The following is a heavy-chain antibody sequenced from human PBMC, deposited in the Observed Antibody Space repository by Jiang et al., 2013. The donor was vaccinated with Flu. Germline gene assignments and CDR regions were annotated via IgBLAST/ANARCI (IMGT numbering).Heavy chain of an antibody. CDR1: GYTFTSYD. D-gene: IGHD3-22*01. J-gene: IGHJ6*02. CDR2: MNPNSGNT. V-gene: IGHV1-8*01. CDR3: ARSDYYDSSGYLWGYYYYGMDV. Sequence: VKVSCKASGYTFTSYDINWVRQATGQGLEWMGWMNPNSGNTGYAQKFQGRVTMTRNTSISTAYMELSSLRSEDTAVYYCARSDYYDSSGYLWGYYYYGMDVWGQGTTVTVSS.